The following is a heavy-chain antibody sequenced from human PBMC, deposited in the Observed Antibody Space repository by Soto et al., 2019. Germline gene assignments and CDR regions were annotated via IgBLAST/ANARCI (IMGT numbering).Heavy chain of an antibody. D-gene: IGHD3-9*01. V-gene: IGHV2-5*01. CDR1: GFSLSTSGVG. J-gene: IGHJ5*02. CDR2: IYWNDDK. Sequence: QITLKESGPTLVKPTQTLTLTCTFSGFSLSTSGVGVGWIRQPPGKALEWLALIYWNDDKRYSPSLKSRLTITKDTSKNQVVLTMTNMDPVDTATYYCAHRSLGAYYDILTGYYGFDPWCQGTLVTVSS. CDR3: AHRSLGAYYDILTGYYGFDP.